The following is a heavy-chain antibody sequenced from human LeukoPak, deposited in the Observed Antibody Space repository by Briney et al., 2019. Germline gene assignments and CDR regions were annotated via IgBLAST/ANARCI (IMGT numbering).Heavy chain of an antibody. CDR3: ARDFMYTVNCAGC. CDR1: GFTFSSYG. Sequence: PGGSLRLSCAASGFTFSSYGMHWVRQAPGKGLEWVAVISYDGSNKYYADSVKGRCTISRDNSKNTLYLQMNSLRAEDTAVYYWARDFMYTVNCAGCWGQGTLVTVS. CDR2: ISYDGSNK. D-gene: IGHD2-2*02. V-gene: IGHV3-30*03. J-gene: IGHJ4*02.